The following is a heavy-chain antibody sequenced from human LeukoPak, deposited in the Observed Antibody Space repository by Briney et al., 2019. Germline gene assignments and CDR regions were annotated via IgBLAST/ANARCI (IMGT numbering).Heavy chain of an antibody. CDR1: GFIFDNHY. Sequence: GGSLRLSCAASGFIFDNHYMTWVRQPPGKGLEWVANIKPDGTWNECVDSVKGRFTISRDSSKNTLYLQMNSLRAEGTAVYYCAKVSGGGLYYDGMDVWGQGTTVTVSS. V-gene: IGHV3-7*03. J-gene: IGHJ6*02. CDR2: IKPDGTWN. CDR3: AKVSGGGLYYDGMDV. D-gene: IGHD1-14*01.